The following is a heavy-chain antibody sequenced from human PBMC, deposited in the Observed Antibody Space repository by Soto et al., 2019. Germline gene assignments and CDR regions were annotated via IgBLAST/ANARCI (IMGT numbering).Heavy chain of an antibody. V-gene: IGHV4-59*08. D-gene: IGHD2-21*01. CDR2: IHYGGTT. CDR3: ARLGAYYQSLDP. CDR1: GGSFSPNY. J-gene: IGHJ5*02. Sequence: QVQLQESGPGLVKPSETLSLSCTVSGGSFSPNYWSWIRQPPGKGLEWVAYIHYGGTTSYNPSLKSRVSISLETSKSQFSLRLTSVTAADTAVYYCARLGAYYQSLDPWGPGTLVTVSS.